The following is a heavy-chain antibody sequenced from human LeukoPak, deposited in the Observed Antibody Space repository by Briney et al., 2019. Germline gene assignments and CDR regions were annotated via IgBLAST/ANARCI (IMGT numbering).Heavy chain of an antibody. CDR3: AKASYYYRSSYPQAFDY. V-gene: IGHV3-74*01. J-gene: IGHJ4*02. CDR2: ITSDGSRT. D-gene: IGHD3-22*01. CDR1: GFTFSNYG. Sequence: GGSLRLSCAASGFTFSNYGMHWVRQVPGKGLEWVARITSDGSRTRYADSVKGRFTISRDNAKNTLYLQMNSLRAEDTAVYYCAKASYYYRSSYPQAFDYWGQGTVVSVPS.